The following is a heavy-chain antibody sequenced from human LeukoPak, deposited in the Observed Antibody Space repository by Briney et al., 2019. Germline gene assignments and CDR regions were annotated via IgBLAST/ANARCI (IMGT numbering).Heavy chain of an antibody. Sequence: SETLSLTCTVSGYSISSGYYWGWIRQPPGKGLEWIGSGSTYYNPSLKSRVTISVDTSKNQFSMKLTSMTAADTAVYYCARSLLESVAGPFDYWSQGTLVTVSS. CDR1: GYSISSGYY. D-gene: IGHD6-19*01. V-gene: IGHV4-38-2*02. CDR3: ARSLLESVAGPFDY. CDR2: SGST. J-gene: IGHJ4*02.